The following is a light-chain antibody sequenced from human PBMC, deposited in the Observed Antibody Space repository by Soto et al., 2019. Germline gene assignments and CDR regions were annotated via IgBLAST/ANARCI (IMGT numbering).Light chain of an antibody. J-gene: IGLJ2*01. CDR3: SSCTSSSAVV. V-gene: IGLV2-14*01. CDR2: GVS. Sequence: QSALTQPASVSGSPGQSITISCTGTSSDVGGYKFVSWYQQHPGKAPKLMIYGVSNRPSGVSDRFSGSKSGNTASLTISGLQAEDEADYYCSSCTSSSAVVFGGGTKLTVL. CDR1: SSDVGGYKF.